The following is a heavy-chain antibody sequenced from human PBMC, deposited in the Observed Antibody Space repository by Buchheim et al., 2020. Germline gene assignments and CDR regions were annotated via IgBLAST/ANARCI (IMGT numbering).Heavy chain of an antibody. J-gene: IGHJ6*02. CDR2: IDPSDSYT. Sequence: EVQLVQSGAEVKKPGESLRISCKGSGYSFTSYWISWVRQMPGKGLEWLGRIDPSDSYTNYSPSFQGHVTISVEKFLITGFSQWSSLKASDTAMYYCARHGRYYYYGMDVWGQGTT. CDR1: GYSFTSYW. CDR3: ARHGRYYYYGMDV. D-gene: IGHD1-26*01. V-gene: IGHV5-10-1*03.